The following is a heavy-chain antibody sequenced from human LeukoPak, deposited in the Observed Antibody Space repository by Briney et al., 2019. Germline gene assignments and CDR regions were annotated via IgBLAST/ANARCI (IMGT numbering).Heavy chain of an antibody. CDR3: ARIDYSSSPLHYYYYYYYMDV. CDR1: GGSISSSSYY. Sequence: SETLSLTCTVSGGSISSSSYYWGWIRQPPGKGLEWIGSIYHSGSTYYNPSLKSRVTISVDTSKNQFSLKLSSVTAADTAVYYCARIDYSSSPLHYYYYYYYMDVWGKGTTVTVSS. D-gene: IGHD6-6*01. V-gene: IGHV4-39*07. CDR2: IYHSGST. J-gene: IGHJ6*03.